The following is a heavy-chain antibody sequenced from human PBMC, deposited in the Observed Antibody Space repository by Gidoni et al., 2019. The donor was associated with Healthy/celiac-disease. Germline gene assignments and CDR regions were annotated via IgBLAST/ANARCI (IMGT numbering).Heavy chain of an antibody. CDR2: INHSGST. D-gene: IGHD3-16*01. V-gene: IGHV4-34*01. CDR3: ARGIGWIWVGVGHYFDY. Sequence: QVQLQQGGAGLVKPSETLSLTCAVYGGSFSGYYWSWIRQPPGKGLEWIGEINHSGSTNYNPSLKSRVTISVDTSKNQFSLKLSSVTAADTAVYYCARGIGWIWVGVGHYFDYWGQGTLVTVSS. J-gene: IGHJ4*02. CDR1: GGSFSGYY.